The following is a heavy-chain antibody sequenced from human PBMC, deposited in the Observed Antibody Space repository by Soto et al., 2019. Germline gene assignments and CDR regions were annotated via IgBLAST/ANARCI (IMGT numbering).Heavy chain of an antibody. J-gene: IGHJ4*02. CDR3: ARDSRYVGDNYGLDH. V-gene: IGHV3-53*01. CDR2: IYSAGNT. D-gene: IGHD3-16*01. CDR1: GFTVRRTY. Sequence: GGSMRLSCAASGFTVRRTYMTWVRQAPGKGLEWVSVIYSAGNTYYADSVKGRFTISRDNSRNTVYLQMNSLRAEDTAIYYCARDSRYVGDNYGLDHWGQGSLVTVSS.